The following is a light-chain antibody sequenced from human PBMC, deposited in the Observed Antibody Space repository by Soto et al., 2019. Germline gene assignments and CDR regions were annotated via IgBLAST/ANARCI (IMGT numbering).Light chain of an antibody. CDR2: DTS. CDR3: QQYGSSLIT. V-gene: IGKV3-11*01. J-gene: IGKJ5*01. CDR1: QSVSSY. Sequence: EFVLTQSPATLSLSPGERATLSCRASQSVSSYLAWYQQKPGQAPRLLIYDTSNRATGVPARFSGSGSGTDFTLTISRLEPEDFAMYYCQQYGSSLITFGQGTRLEIK.